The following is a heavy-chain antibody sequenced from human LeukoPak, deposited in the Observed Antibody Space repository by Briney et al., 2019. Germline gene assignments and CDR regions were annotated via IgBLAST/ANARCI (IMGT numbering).Heavy chain of an antibody. CDR3: ARDPDYRDY. D-gene: IGHD4-11*01. Sequence: GGSLRLSCAASGFTFSSFTMNWVRQAPGKGLEWVSSIGSSGTYIYYADSVKGRFTISRDNAKNSLYLQMNSLRDEDTAVYYCARDPDYRDYWGQGTLVTVSS. CDR2: IGSSGTYI. CDR1: GFTFSSFT. V-gene: IGHV3-21*01. J-gene: IGHJ4*02.